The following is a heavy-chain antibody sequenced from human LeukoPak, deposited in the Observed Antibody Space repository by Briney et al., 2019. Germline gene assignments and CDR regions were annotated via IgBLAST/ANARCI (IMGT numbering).Heavy chain of an antibody. V-gene: IGHV3-21*01. CDR1: AFTLSSYS. Sequence: GGSLRLACAASAFTLSSYSMDWVRQAPEKGLEWVSYISRSSAYIYYADSVKGRFTISRDNAKNSLYLQMNSLRAEDTAVYYCASFPPYMVRTDAFDIWGQGTMVTVSS. D-gene: IGHD3-10*01. J-gene: IGHJ3*02. CDR2: ISRSSAYI. CDR3: ASFPPYMVRTDAFDI.